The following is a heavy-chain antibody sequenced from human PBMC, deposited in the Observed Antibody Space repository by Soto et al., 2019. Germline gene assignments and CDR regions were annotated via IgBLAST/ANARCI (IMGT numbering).Heavy chain of an antibody. V-gene: IGHV4-30-4*01. CDR2: IYYSGST. J-gene: IGHJ6*02. CDR1: GGSISSGDYY. D-gene: IGHD4-17*01. CDR3: ARVPGDYDPYYYDGMDV. Sequence: SETLSLTCTVYGGSISSGDYYWSWIRQPPGKGLEWIGYIYYSGSTYYNPSLKSRVTISVDTSKNQFSLKLSSVTAADTAVYYCARVPGDYDPYYYDGMDVCGQGTTVTVSS.